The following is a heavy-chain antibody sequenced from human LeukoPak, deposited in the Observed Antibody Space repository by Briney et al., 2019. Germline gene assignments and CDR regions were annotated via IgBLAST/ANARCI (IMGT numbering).Heavy chain of an antibody. CDR1: GFIVNNKY. V-gene: IGHV3-53*01. J-gene: IGHJ2*01. D-gene: IGHD6-25*01. Sequence: GGSLRLSCAVSGFIVNNKYMTWVRQAPGKGLEWVSVIYEGGSSDYADSVKGRFSVSRDDSKNTVYLQMNSLRAEDTALYYCASYNQRLSNWFFDLWGRGTRVTVSS. CDR3: ASYNQRLSNWFFDL. CDR2: IYEGGSS.